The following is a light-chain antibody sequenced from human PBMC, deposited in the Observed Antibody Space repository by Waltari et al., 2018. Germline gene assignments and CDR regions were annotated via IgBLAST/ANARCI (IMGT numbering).Light chain of an antibody. CDR2: GAS. CDR1: QSVSSNY. CDR3: QQYGSSPPSLT. V-gene: IGKV3-20*01. Sequence: EIVLSQSPGPMSLSPGERATLSCRASQSVSSNYLAWYQQKPGQAPRLLIYGASSRATGIPDRFSGSGSGTDFTLTISRLEPEDFAVYYCQQYGSSPPSLTFGGGTKVEIK. J-gene: IGKJ4*01.